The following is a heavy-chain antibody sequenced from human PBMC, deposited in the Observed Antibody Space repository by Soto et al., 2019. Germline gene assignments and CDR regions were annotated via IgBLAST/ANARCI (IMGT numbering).Heavy chain of an antibody. J-gene: IGHJ4*02. CDR1: GGSFSGYY. V-gene: IGHV4-34*01. CDR3: AREEAVAGLLFDY. Sequence: SETLSLTCAVYGGSFSGYYWSWIRQPPGKGLEWIGEINHSGSTNYNPSLKSRVTISVDTSKNQFSLKLSSVTAADTAVYYCAREEAVAGLLFDYWGQGTLVTVSS. D-gene: IGHD6-19*01. CDR2: INHSGST.